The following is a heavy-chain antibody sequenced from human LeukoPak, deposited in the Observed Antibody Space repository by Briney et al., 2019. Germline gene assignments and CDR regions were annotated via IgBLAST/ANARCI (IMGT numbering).Heavy chain of an antibody. V-gene: IGHV3-21*01. D-gene: IGHD3-16*02. CDR2: ISVSSNYI. CDR3: TRRLRLGELSSLGSFDS. CDR1: GFTFSTYN. J-gene: IGHJ4*02. Sequence: PGGSLRLSCAASGFTFSTYNLNWVRQAPGKGLEWVSSISVSSNYIYYADSVKGRFTISRDNAQNSLYLQMSSLRAEDTAVYYCTRRLRLGELSSLGSFDSWGQGTLVTVSS.